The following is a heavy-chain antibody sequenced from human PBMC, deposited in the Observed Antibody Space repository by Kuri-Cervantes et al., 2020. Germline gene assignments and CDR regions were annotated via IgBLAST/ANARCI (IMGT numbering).Heavy chain of an antibody. Sequence: GGSLRLSCAASGFPFSSYGMHWVRQAPGKGLEWVAVIGYDGSNKYYADSVKGRFTISRDNSKNTLYLQMNSLRAEDTAVYYCARERYYYDSSGYYRHGMDVWGQGTTVTVSS. CDR3: ARERYYYDSSGYYRHGMDV. CDR1: GFPFSSYG. D-gene: IGHD3-22*01. J-gene: IGHJ6*02. V-gene: IGHV3-33*01. CDR2: IGYDGSNK.